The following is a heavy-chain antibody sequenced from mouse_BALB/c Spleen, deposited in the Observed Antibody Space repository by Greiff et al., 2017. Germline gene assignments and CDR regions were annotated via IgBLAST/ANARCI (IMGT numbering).Heavy chain of an antibody. CDR3: ASRGTVFDY. Sequence: QVQLQQSGAELVMPGASVKMSCKASGYTFTDYWMHWVKQRPGQGLEWIGAIDTSDSYTSYNQKFKGKATLTVDESSSTAYMQLSSLTSEDSAVYYCASRGTVFDYWGQGTTLTVSS. J-gene: IGHJ2*01. CDR2: IDTSDSYT. D-gene: IGHD3-3*01. CDR1: GYTFTDYW. V-gene: IGHV1-69*01.